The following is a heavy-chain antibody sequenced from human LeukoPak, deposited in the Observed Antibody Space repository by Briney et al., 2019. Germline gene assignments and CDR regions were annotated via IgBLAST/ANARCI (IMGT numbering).Heavy chain of an antibody. CDR3: ARDNPYYGDYFDY. CDR2: ISAYNGNT. V-gene: IGHV1-18*01. CDR1: GYTFTSYG. J-gene: IGHJ4*02. D-gene: IGHD4-17*01. Sequence: AASVKVSCKASGYTFTSYGISWVRQAPGQGLDWMGWISAYNGNTNYAQKLQGRVTMTADTSTSTAYMELRSLRSDDTAVYYCARDNPYYGDYFDYWGQGTLVTVSS.